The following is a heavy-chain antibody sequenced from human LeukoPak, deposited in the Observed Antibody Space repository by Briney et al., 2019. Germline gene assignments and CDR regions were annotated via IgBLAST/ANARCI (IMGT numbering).Heavy chain of an antibody. D-gene: IGHD2-21*02. CDR2: IRGSGDRT. Sequence: GGSLRLSCAASGFTFSSYAMTWVRQAPGKGLEWVSSIRGSGDRTYDADSVKGRFTISRDNSKNTLYLQMNSLRAEDTAVYYCARDAFGGDRFGYFDYWGQGTLVTVSS. CDR1: GFTFSSYA. V-gene: IGHV3-23*01. J-gene: IGHJ4*02. CDR3: ARDAFGGDRFGYFDY.